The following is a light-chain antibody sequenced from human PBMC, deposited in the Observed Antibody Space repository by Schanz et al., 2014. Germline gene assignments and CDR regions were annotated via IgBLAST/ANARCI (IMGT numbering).Light chain of an antibody. CDR1: QSVSSY. V-gene: IGKV3-11*01. Sequence: EIVLTQSPATLSLSPGERATLSCRASQSVSSYLAWYQQKPGQAPRLLIYGASSRASGIPDRFSGSGSGTDFTLTISSLEPEDFAVYYCHQRSNWPLTFGGGTKVEIK. J-gene: IGKJ4*01. CDR2: GAS. CDR3: HQRSNWPLT.